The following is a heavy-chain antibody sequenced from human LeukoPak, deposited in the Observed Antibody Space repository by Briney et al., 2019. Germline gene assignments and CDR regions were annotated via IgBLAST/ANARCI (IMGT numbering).Heavy chain of an antibody. CDR1: GFTFSSYA. J-gene: IGHJ5*02. CDR3: AQDRRGTAAGTGNWFDP. CDR2: ISGSGGST. D-gene: IGHD6-13*01. V-gene: IGHV3-23*01. Sequence: PGGSLRLSCAASGFTFSSYAMSWVRQAPGKGLEWVSAISGSGGSTYYADSVKGRFTISRDNSKNTLYLQMNNLRAEDTAVYYCAQDRRGTAAGTGNWFDPWGQGTLVTVSS.